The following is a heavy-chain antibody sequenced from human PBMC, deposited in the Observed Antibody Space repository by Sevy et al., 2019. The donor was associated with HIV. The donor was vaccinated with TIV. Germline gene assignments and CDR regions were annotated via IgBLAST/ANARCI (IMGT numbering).Heavy chain of an antibody. D-gene: IGHD2-21*02. CDR1: GFPFGSYG. V-gene: IGHV3-23*01. CDR3: AKDGVYGGDFEHFHH. Sequence: GGSLRLSCTGSGFPFGSYGMSWVRQAPGKGLEWVSSMTGSGVTIYYADSVKGRFTFSRDNSKNTLYLEMNSVRIEDTAVYYCAKDGVYGGDFEHFHHWGQGTLVTVSS. CDR2: MTGSGVTI. J-gene: IGHJ1*01.